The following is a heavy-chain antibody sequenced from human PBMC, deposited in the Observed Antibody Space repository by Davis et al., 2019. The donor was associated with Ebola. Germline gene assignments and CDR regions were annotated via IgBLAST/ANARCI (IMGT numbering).Heavy chain of an antibody. CDR2: IDPSDSYT. V-gene: IGHV5-10-1*01. Sequence: GESLKISCNGSGYSFTSYWISWVRQMHGKGLEWMGRIDPSDSYTNYSPSFQGHVTISADKSISTAYLQWSSLKASDTAIYYCARGRYCSGGSCYSNPTDYWGQGTLLTVSS. CDR1: GYSFTSYW. J-gene: IGHJ4*02. D-gene: IGHD2-15*01. CDR3: ARGRYCSGGSCYSNPTDY.